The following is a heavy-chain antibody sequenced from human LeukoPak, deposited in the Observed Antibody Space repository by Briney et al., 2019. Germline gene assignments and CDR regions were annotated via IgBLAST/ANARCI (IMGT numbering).Heavy chain of an antibody. CDR2: ISAYNGNT. V-gene: IGHV1-18*01. D-gene: IGHD4-17*01. J-gene: IGHJ3*02. CDR1: GYTFTSYG. CDR3: ARDPRPNTVTTRQLADAFDI. Sequence: ASVKVSCKASGYTFTSYGISWVRQAPGQGLEWMGWISAYNGNTKYAQKFQGRVTMTTDTSTSTAYMELRSLRSDDTAVYYCARDPRPNTVTTRQLADAFDIWGQGTMVTVSS.